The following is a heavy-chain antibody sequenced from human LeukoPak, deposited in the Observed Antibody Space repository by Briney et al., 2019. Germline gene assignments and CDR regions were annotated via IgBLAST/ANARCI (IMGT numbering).Heavy chain of an antibody. Sequence: GGSLRLSCAASGFTFSSYGMHWVRQALGKGLEWVAVIWYDGSNKYYADSVKGRFTISRDNSKNTLYLQMNSLRAEDTAVYYCASYLYWWSDLGYWGQGTLVTVSS. CDR1: GFTFSSYG. V-gene: IGHV3-33*01. CDR2: IWYDGSNK. CDR3: ASYLYWWSDLGY. D-gene: IGHD2-8*02. J-gene: IGHJ4*02.